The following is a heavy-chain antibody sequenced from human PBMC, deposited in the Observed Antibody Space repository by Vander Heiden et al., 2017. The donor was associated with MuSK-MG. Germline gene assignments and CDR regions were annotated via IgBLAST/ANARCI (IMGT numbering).Heavy chain of an antibody. D-gene: IGHD3-16*01. CDR2: IYYSGST. CDR1: GGSISRYY. J-gene: IGHJ4*02. CDR3: ARGEGETDYFDY. Sequence: QVQLQESGPGLVKPSETLSLTCTVSGGSISRYYWSWIRQPPGKGLEWIGYIYYSGSTNYNPSLKSRVTISVDTSKNKFSLKLSSVTAADTAVYYCARGEGETDYFDYWGQGTLVTVSS. V-gene: IGHV4-59*01.